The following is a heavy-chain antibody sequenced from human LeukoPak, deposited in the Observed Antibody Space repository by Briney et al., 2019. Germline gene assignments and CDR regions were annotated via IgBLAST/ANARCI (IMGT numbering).Heavy chain of an antibody. CDR1: GGSISSGDYY. Sequence: SETLSLTCTVSGGSISSGDYYWSWIRQPPGKGLEWIGYIYYSGSTNYNPSLKSRVTISVDTSKNQFSLKLSSVTAADTAVYYCARGGTRPYYYYYYGMDVWGQGTTVTVSS. CDR2: IYYSGST. D-gene: IGHD2-2*01. CDR3: ARGGTRPYYYYYYGMDV. J-gene: IGHJ6*02. V-gene: IGHV4-61*08.